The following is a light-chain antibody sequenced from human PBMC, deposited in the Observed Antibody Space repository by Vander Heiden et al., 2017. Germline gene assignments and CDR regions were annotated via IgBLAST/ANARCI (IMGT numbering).Light chain of an antibody. J-gene: IGKJ2*01. CDR1: QSISSY. CDR2: AAS. CDR3: QQTDSNPLYT. Sequence: DPVSITCRASQSISSYLNWYQQKPGKAPKLLIYAASSLQSGVPSRFSGSGYGTDFTLTISSLQQEDFASYYCQQTDSNPLYTFGQGTKLEIK. V-gene: IGKV1-39*01.